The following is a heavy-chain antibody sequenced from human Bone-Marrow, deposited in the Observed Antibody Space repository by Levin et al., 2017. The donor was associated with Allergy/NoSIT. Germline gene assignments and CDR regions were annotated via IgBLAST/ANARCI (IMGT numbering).Heavy chain of an antibody. CDR3: AKEGLTTVTRYGHPYYFDY. V-gene: IGHV3-30*18. CDR2: ISYDGSNK. Sequence: AGGSLRLSCAASGFTFSSYGMHWVRQAPGKGLEWVAVISYDGSNKYYADSVKGRFTISRDNSKNTLYLQMNSLRAEDTAVYYCAKEGLTTVTRYGHPYYFDYWGQGTLVTVSS. CDR1: GFTFSSYG. D-gene: IGHD4-11*01. J-gene: IGHJ4*02.